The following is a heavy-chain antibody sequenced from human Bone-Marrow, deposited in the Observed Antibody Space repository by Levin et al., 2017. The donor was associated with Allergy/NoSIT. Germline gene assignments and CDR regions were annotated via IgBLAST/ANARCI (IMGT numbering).Heavy chain of an antibody. CDR3: ASHSYYYDSSDSHYYFDY. CDR2: INHSGTT. V-gene: IGHV4-39*07. Sequence: SQTLSLTCTVSGGSISSTNYYWGWIRQPPGKGLEWIGSINHSGTTYYNPSLLSRVTMSVDTSKKQFSLKLSSVTAADTAVYYCASHSYYYDSSDSHYYFDYWGQGTLVTVSS. J-gene: IGHJ4*02. D-gene: IGHD3-22*01. CDR1: GGSISSTNYY.